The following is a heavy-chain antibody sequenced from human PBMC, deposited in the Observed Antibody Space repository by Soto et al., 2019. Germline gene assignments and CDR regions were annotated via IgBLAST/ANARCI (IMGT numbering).Heavy chain of an antibody. Sequence: GASVKVSCKASGYTFTNYYMHWVRQAPGQGLEWMGILNPGGGTTTYAQRFQGRLTMTSDTSTSTVYMELTSPRSDDTAVYYCARALPRSSGYSYGALDYWGQGALVTVSS. CDR3: ARALPRSSGYSYGALDY. V-gene: IGHV1-46*01. CDR2: LNPGGGTT. CDR1: GYTFTNYY. D-gene: IGHD5-18*01. J-gene: IGHJ4*02.